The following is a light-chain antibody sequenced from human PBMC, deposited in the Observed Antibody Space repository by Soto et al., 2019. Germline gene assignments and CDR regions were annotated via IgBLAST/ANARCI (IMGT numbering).Light chain of an antibody. CDR1: QRISSNY. CDR3: QQYSSSPRT. Sequence: NVLTQSPGTLSLSPGEGATLSCRACQRISSNYLAWYHQKPGQAPRLLIYGASSRATDIPDRFRGSGSGRDFVLNISRLEPEDFGMYYCQQYSSSPRTFGQGTKVDIK. CDR2: GAS. V-gene: IGKV3-20*01. J-gene: IGKJ1*01.